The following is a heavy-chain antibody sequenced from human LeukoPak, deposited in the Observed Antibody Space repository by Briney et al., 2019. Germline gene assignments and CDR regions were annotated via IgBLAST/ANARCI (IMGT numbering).Heavy chain of an antibody. CDR1: GFIFRNSA. Sequence: PGGSLRLSCGASGFIFRNSAMTWVRQAPGKGLEWVSTISGNGDTTYYADSAKGRFTISRDNSKNTLYGQMNSLRADDTAVYYCAKGGHFSCFDPWGQGTLVIVSS. CDR2: ISGNGDTT. CDR3: AKGGHFSCFDP. V-gene: IGHV3-23*01. D-gene: IGHD1-26*01. J-gene: IGHJ5*02.